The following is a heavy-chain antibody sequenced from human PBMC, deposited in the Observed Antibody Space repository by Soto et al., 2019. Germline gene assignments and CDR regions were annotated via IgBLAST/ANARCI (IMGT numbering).Heavy chain of an antibody. V-gene: IGHV4-34*01. CDR2: INHSGST. J-gene: IGHJ6*02. Sequence: SETLSLTCAVYGGSFSGYYWSWIRQPPGKGLEWIGEINHSGSTNYNPSLKSRVTISVDTSKNQFSLKLSSVTAADTAVYYCGGYYYYYGMDVWGQGTTVTVSS. CDR3: GGYYYYYGMDV. CDR1: GGSFSGYY.